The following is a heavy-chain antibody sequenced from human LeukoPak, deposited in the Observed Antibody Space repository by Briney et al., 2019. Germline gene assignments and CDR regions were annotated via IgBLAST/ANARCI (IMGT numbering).Heavy chain of an antibody. CDR2: ISSSSSYI. CDR3: AKAGGDYGDYYYFDY. Sequence: GGSLRLSCAASGFTFSSYSMNWVRQAPGKGLEWVSSISSSSSYIYYADSVKGRFTISRDNSKNTLYLQMNSLRAEDTAVYYCAKAGGDYGDYYYFDYWGQGTLVTVSS. V-gene: IGHV3-21*01. D-gene: IGHD4-17*01. CDR1: GFTFSSYS. J-gene: IGHJ4*02.